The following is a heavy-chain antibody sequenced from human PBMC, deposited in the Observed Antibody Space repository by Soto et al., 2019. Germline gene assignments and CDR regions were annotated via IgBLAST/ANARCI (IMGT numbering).Heavy chain of an antibody. Sequence: GGSLRLSCAASGFTFSSDGMHWVRQAPGKGLEWVAVIWYDGSNKYYADSVKGRFTISRDNSKNTLYLQMNSLRAEDTAVYYCARDSYGDYNAFDIWGQGTMVTVSS. V-gene: IGHV3-33*01. CDR3: ARDSYGDYNAFDI. J-gene: IGHJ3*02. CDR2: IWYDGSNK. D-gene: IGHD4-17*01. CDR1: GFTFSSDG.